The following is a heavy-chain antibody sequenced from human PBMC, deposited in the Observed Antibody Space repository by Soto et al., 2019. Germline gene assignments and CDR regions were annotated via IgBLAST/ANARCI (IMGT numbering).Heavy chain of an antibody. CDR2: INSGSTSV. V-gene: IGHV3-21*02. D-gene: IGHD2-21*01. CDR1: GFSFSISA. J-gene: IGHJ4*02. Sequence: DVQLVESGGGLVKPGGSLRLSCEVSGFSFSISAMNWVRQAPGKGLEWVSSINSGSTSVRYADSVKGRFTISRDNANISLSLHMNSLSVEDTAVYYCARGGGGLNSWGQGTLVTVSS. CDR3: ARGGGGLNS.